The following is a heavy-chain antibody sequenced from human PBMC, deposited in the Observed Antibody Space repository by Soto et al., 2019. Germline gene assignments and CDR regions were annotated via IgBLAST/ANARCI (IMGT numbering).Heavy chain of an antibody. Sequence: PSETLYLTCTVSGDSISSGNKYWTWIRQPPGKGLEWIGYIFSSGTTYYNPSLKSRLTMALEASQNQFSLKVKSMTDADTAVYYCARVPSPFDYYYAMDVWGQGTTVS. D-gene: IGHD3-16*01. J-gene: IGHJ6*02. V-gene: IGHV4-30-4*01. CDR3: ARVPSPFDYYYAMDV. CDR1: GDSISSGNKY. CDR2: IFSSGTT.